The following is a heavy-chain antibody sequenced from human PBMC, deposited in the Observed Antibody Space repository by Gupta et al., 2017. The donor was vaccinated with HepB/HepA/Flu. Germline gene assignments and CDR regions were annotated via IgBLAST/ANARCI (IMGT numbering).Heavy chain of an antibody. CDR2: IRDKANSYAT. CDR3: TSETRQQLALETYYHYIDV. Sequence: EVQLVESGGGLVQPGGSLKLSCAASGFTFSDSAMHWVRQASGTGLEWVGRIRDKANSYATAYAASMKGRFTISRDDSKNTAYLQMNTLKTEDTAVYYCTSETRQQLALETYYHYIDVWGKGTTVTVSS. V-gene: IGHV3-73*02. D-gene: IGHD1-1*01. J-gene: IGHJ6*03. CDR1: GFTFSDSA.